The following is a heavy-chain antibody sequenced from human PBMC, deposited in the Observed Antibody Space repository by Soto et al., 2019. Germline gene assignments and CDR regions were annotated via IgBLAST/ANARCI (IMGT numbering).Heavy chain of an antibody. J-gene: IGHJ4*02. CDR3: ATWAIAVGGEGF. D-gene: IGHD2-21*01. Sequence: PSETLSLSCTASGFTVSDYSVNWVRQAPGKGLEWISYISSAGDLILYADSVKGRFTIARDIAKNSLYLQMDSLRDEDSAVYYCATWAIAVGGEGFWGQGTLVTVSS. CDR2: ISSAGDLI. V-gene: IGHV3-48*02. CDR1: GFTVSDYS.